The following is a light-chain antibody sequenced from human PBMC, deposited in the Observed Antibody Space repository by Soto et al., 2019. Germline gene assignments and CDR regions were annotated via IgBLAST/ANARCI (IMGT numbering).Light chain of an antibody. Sequence: QSALTQPASVSESPGQSITISCIGTSSDVGAYDHVSRYQQHPGKAPKVIISKVSNRPSGVSTRFSGSKSGNTASLTISGLQTEDEAYYYCCSYAGTYTWVFGGGTKVTVL. V-gene: IGLV2-14*01. CDR3: CSYAGTYTWV. CDR1: SSDVGAYDH. J-gene: IGLJ3*02. CDR2: KVS.